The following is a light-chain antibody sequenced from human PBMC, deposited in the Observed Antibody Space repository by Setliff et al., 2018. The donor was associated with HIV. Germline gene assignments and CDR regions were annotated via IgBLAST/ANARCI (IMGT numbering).Light chain of an antibody. Sequence: QSALAQPRSVSGSPGQSVTIPCTGTSSDVGSYNFVTWYQQHPGKVPKLIIYDVTRRPSGVPDRFSGSRCGNTASLTISGLQAEDEADYYCSSFAGRLHVFGTGTXVTVL. J-gene: IGLJ1*01. CDR1: SSDVGSYNF. V-gene: IGLV2-11*01. CDR3: SSFAGRLHV. CDR2: DVT.